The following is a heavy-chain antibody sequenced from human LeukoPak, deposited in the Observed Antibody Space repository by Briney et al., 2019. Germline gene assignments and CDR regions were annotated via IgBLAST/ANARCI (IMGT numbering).Heavy chain of an antibody. D-gene: IGHD1-26*01. J-gene: IGHJ3*02. Sequence: GGSLRLSCAASGFTFSSYAMSWVRQAPGKGLEWVSAISGSGGSTYYADSVKGRFTISRDNSKNTLYLQMNSLRGEDTAVYYCARFQWGATDAFDIWGQGTMVTVSS. V-gene: IGHV3-23*01. CDR1: GFTFSSYA. CDR3: ARFQWGATDAFDI. CDR2: ISGSGGST.